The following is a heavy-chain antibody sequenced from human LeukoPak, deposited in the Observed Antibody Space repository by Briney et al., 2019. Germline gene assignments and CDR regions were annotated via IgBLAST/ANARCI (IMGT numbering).Heavy chain of an antibody. V-gene: IGHV4-34*01. CDR3: ASRTMVRGVNAFDI. CDR1: GGSFSGYY. CDR2: INHSGST. D-gene: IGHD3-10*01. Sequence: SETLSLTCAVYGGSFSGYYWSWIRQPPGKGLEWIGEINHSGSTNYNPSLKSRVTISVDTSKNQFSLKLSSVTAADTAVYYCASRTMVRGVNAFDIWGQGTLVTVSS. J-gene: IGHJ4*02.